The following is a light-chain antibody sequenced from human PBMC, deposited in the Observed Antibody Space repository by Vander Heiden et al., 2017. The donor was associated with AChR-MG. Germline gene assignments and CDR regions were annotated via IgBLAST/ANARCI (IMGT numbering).Light chain of an antibody. J-gene: IGLJ2*01. CDR1: SSNIGAGYD. CDR2: GNS. Sequence: QSVLTQPPAVSGAPGQRVTISCTGSSSNIGAGYDVRLYQQLPGTAPNLLIYGNSNRPSGVPDRFSGSKSGTSASLAISGLQAEDEADYYCQSYDSSLSGWGVFGGGTKLTVL. V-gene: IGLV1-40*01. CDR3: QSYDSSLSGWGV.